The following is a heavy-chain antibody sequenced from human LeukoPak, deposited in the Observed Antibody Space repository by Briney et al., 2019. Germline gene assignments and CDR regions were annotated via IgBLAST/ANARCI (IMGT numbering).Heavy chain of an antibody. Sequence: PGGSLRLSCAASGFTFSSYWMSWVRQAPGKGLGWVANIKQDGSEKYYVDSVKGRFTISRDNAKNSLYLQMNSLRAEDTAVYFCARDSLTVSPYSYYYGMDVRGKGTTVTVSS. V-gene: IGHV3-7*01. J-gene: IGHJ6*04. CDR2: IKQDGSEK. CDR3: ARDSLTVSPYSYYYGMDV. CDR1: GFTFSSYW. D-gene: IGHD7-27*01.